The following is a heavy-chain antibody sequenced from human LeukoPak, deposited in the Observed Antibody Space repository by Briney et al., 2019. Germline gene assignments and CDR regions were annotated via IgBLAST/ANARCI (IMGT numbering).Heavy chain of an antibody. J-gene: IGHJ4*02. CDR3: ARGTGSSSYYYDSSGPFDY. Sequence: SETLSLTCTVSGASIGSHYWNWIRQPAGKGLEWIGRIYSSGSTNYNPSLKSRVTMSVDTSKNQFSLKLRSVTAADTAVYYCARGTGSSSYYYDSSGPFDYWGQGTLVTVSS. CDR1: GASIGSHY. D-gene: IGHD3-22*01. CDR2: IYSSGST. V-gene: IGHV4-4*07.